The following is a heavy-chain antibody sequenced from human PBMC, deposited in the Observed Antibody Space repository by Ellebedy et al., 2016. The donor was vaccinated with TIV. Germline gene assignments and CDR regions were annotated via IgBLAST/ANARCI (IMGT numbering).Heavy chain of an antibody. CDR2: IGISPGNI. CDR3: LGSDPLVLGY. D-gene: IGHD3-10*01. V-gene: IGHV3-48*02. CDR1: GYTFTSYP. J-gene: IGHJ4*02. Sequence: GESLKISXVASGYTFTSYPLNWVRQAPGKGLEWVSGIGISPGNIYYADSVKGRFTISRDNARNSLYLQMNSLREEDTAVYYCLGSDPLVLGYWGQGTLGTVSS.